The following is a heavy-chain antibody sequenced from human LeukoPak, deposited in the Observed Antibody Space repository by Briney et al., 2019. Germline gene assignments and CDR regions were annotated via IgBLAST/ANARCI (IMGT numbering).Heavy chain of an antibody. J-gene: IGHJ4*02. D-gene: IGHD3-10*01. V-gene: IGHV3-23*01. Sequence: GGSLRLSCAASGYAFSSHGLTWVRQAPGKGLEWVSTINGPGDNPYYADSVKGQFTISRDNSKNTLYLQMNSLRAEDTAVYFCARDPRGFGQSYHFDYWGQGTLVTVSS. CDR1: GYAFSSHG. CDR3: ARDPRGFGQSYHFDY. CDR2: INGPGDNP.